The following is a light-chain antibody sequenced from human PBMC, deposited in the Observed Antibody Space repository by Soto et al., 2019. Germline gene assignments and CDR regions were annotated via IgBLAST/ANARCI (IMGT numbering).Light chain of an antibody. CDR3: QQYNNWPLT. CDR2: GAS. V-gene: IGKV3-15*01. J-gene: IGKJ1*01. Sequence: EIEMTQSPVTLSVSTGERATLPCRASQSVSSNLAWYQQKPGQAPRLLIYGASTRATGIPARFSGSGSGTEFTLTISSLQSEDFAVYYCQQYNNWPLTFGQGTKVDIK. CDR1: QSVSSN.